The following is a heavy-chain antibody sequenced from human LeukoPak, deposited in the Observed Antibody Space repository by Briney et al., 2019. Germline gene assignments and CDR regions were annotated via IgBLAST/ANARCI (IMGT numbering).Heavy chain of an antibody. CDR3: AREGSGAGQDY. CDR2: IYYSGST. D-gene: IGHD1-26*01. CDR1: GGSVSSTSYY. V-gene: IGHV4-39*02. Sequence: TSETLSPTCTVSGGSVSSTSYYWGWIRQPPGQGLEWIGNIYYSGSTSYNPSLKSRVTISVDTSRNQFSLKLTSVTAADTAVYYCAREGSGAGQDYWGQGTLVTVSS. J-gene: IGHJ4*02.